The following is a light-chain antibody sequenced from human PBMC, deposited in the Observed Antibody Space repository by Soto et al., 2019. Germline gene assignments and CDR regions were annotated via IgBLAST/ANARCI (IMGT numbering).Light chain of an antibody. CDR3: ISFTSTSTVV. V-gene: IGLV2-14*03. J-gene: IGLJ3*02. Sequence: ALTQPASVSGSPGQSITISCTGTNSDVGVYDHVSWYQQHPGKDPKLMIYEVTNRPSAVSNRFSGSKSGNTASLTISGLQAEDEADYYCISFTSTSTVVFGGGTKVTVL. CDR1: NSDVGVYDH. CDR2: EVT.